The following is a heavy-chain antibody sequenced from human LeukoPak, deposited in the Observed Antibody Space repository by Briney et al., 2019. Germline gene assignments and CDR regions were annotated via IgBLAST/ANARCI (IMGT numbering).Heavy chain of an antibody. CDR3: ARHFKSNTRAFDI. D-gene: IGHD4-11*01. J-gene: IGHJ3*02. CDR2: VYYSGST. Sequence: PSETLSLTCTVSGGSISSXXXXXIRQPPGKXXXXXXYVYYSGSTNYNPSXKXRXXISVDTSKNQFSLKLSSVTAADTAVYYCARHFKSNTRAFDIWGQGTMVTVSS. V-gene: IGHV4-59*08. CDR1: GGSISSXX.